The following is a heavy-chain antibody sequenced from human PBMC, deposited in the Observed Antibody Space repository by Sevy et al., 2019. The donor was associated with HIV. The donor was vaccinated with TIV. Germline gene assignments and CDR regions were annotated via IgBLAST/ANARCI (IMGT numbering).Heavy chain of an antibody. V-gene: IGHV3-33*01. CDR2: VWYDGSDK. J-gene: IGHJ4*02. Sequence: GGSLRLSCAASGFSFSSYGMHWVRQAPGKGLEWVALVWYDGSDKYYADSVKGGFTISRDNSKNTLYLQMNSLRVEDTAVYYCAFDSGLQLFRYWGQGTLVTVSS. CDR1: GFSFSSYG. D-gene: IGHD1-1*01. CDR3: AFDSGLQLFRY.